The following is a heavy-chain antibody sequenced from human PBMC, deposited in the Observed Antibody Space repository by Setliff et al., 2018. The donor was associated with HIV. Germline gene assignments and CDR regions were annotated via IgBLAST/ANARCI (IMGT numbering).Heavy chain of an antibody. J-gene: IGHJ4*02. D-gene: IGHD3-22*01. CDR1: GGSISSSSYY. CDR2: IYYSGST. V-gene: IGHV4-39*01. Sequence: NPSETLSLTCTVSGGSISSSSYYWGWIRQPPGKGLEWIGSIYYSGSTYYNPSLKSRVTISVDTSKNQFSLKLSSVTAADTAVYYCARHQYYYDSSGGGALDYWGQGTLVTVSS. CDR3: ARHQYYYDSSGGGALDY.